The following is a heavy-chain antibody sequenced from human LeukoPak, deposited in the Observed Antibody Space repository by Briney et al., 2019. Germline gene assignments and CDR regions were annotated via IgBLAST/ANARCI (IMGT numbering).Heavy chain of an antibody. CDR2: IRKKNAGYTT. CDR1: RFIFSAYI. J-gene: IGHJ3*01. V-gene: IGHV3-72*01. Sequence: GGSLRLSCAASRFIFSAYIMDWVRQAPGKGLEWICRIRKKNAGYTTEYAASVKGRFLVSRDEAKYPVFLQMNSLETEDTAVYCCTREGGEGDYTAFDLWGQGTMVTVSS. CDR3: TREGGEGDYTAFDL. D-gene: IGHD3-3*01.